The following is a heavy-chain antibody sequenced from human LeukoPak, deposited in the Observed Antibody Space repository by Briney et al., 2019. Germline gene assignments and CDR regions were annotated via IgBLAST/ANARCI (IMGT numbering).Heavy chain of an antibody. CDR1: GGTFSSYA. CDR2: IIPIFGTA. D-gene: IGHD3-22*01. CDR3: ARDPPIYDSSGDGDY. Sequence: SVKVSCKASGGTFSSYAISWVRQAPGQGLEWMGGIIPIFGTANYAQKFQGRVTMTRDTSISTAYMELSRLRSDDTAVYYCARDPPIYDSSGDGDYWGQGTLVTVSS. V-gene: IGHV1-69*05. J-gene: IGHJ4*02.